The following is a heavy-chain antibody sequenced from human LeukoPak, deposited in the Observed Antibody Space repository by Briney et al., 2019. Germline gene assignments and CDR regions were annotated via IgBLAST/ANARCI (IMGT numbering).Heavy chain of an antibody. Sequence: SETLSLTCTVSGGSISSYYWTWIRQPPGKGLEWIGYVYDSGSTNYNPSLQSRVTISVDTSKSQFSLKLTSVTAADTAVSYCARRGGRGSSYWFDPWGQGTLVTVSS. D-gene: IGHD3-10*01. CDR3: ARRGGRGSSYWFDP. V-gene: IGHV4-59*08. CDR2: VYDSGST. J-gene: IGHJ5*02. CDR1: GGSISSYY.